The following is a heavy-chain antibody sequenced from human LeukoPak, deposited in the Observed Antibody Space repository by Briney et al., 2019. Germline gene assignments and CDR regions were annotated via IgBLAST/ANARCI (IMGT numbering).Heavy chain of an antibody. CDR3: ARGPRYCSSTSCFFGFDY. CDR1: GGSFSGYY. Sequence: SETLSLTCAVYGGSFSGYYWSWIRQPPGKGLEWIGEINHSGSTNYNPSLKSRVTISVDTSKNQFSLKLSSVTAADTAVYYCARGPRYCSSTSCFFGFDYWGQGTLVTVSS. V-gene: IGHV4-34*01. J-gene: IGHJ4*02. D-gene: IGHD2-2*01. CDR2: INHSGST.